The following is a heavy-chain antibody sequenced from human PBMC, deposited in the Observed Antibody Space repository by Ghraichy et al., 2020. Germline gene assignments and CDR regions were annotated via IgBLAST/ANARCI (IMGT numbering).Heavy chain of an antibody. CDR3: ARDGGSRNSHDWYFDV. D-gene: IGHD2-2*01. V-gene: IGHV3-74*01. Sequence: GESLNISCAASGFTFSTYWMNWVRQGPGMGPVWVSRIKTDGRSASYTDSVKGRFTISRDNAKNTVYLQMNSLRAEDTGVYYCARDGGSRNSHDWYFDVWGRGTLVTVSS. CDR1: GFTFSTYW. CDR2: IKTDGRSA. J-gene: IGHJ2*01.